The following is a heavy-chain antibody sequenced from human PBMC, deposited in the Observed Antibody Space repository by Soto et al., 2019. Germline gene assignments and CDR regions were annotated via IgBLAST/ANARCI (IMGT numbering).Heavy chain of an antibody. Sequence: GALRLSCTASGFTFGDYAMSWFRQAPGKGLEWVGFIRSKAYGGTTEYAASVKGRFTISRDDSKSIAYLQMNSLKTEDTAVYYCNRGGVVVVADAAFDIWGQGTMVTV. CDR3: NRGGVVVVADAAFDI. D-gene: IGHD2-15*01. J-gene: IGHJ3*02. CDR1: GFTFGDYA. V-gene: IGHV3-49*03. CDR2: IRSKAYGGTT.